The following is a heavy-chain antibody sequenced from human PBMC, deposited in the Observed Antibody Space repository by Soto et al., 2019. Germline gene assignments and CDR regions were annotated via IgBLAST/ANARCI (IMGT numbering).Heavy chain of an antibody. CDR1: GGSFSGYY. V-gene: IGHV4-34*01. CDR3: ARKRVWFGELFMDV. D-gene: IGHD3-10*01. CDR2: INHSGST. Sequence: SETLSLTCAVYGGSFSGYYWSWIRQPPGKGLEWIGEINHSGSTNYNPSLKGRVTISVDTSKNQFSLKLSSVTAADTAVYYCARKRVWFGELFMDVWGQGTTVTVSS. J-gene: IGHJ6*02.